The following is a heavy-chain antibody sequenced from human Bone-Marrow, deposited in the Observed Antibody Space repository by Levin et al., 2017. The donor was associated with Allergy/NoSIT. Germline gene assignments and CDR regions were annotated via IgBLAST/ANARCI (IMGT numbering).Heavy chain of an antibody. Sequence: GGSLRLSCAASGFTFSSYWMHWVRQAPGKGLVWVSRINSDGSSTSYADSVKGRFTISRDNAKNTLYLQMNSLRAEDTAVYYCARGYCSGGSCSYSAAFDIWGQGTMVTVSS. J-gene: IGHJ3*02. CDR2: INSDGSST. V-gene: IGHV3-74*01. CDR1: GFTFSSYW. CDR3: ARGYCSGGSCSYSAAFDI. D-gene: IGHD2-15*01.